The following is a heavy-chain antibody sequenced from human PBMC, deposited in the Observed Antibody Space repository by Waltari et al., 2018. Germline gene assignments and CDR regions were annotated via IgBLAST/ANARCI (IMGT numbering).Heavy chain of an antibody. D-gene: IGHD2-15*01. CDR3: ARGQKRTKGYCSGGSCPLPLDY. Sequence: QVQLQESGPGLVKPSETLSLTCTVSGGSISSYYWSWIRQPPGKGLEWIGYIYYSGSTNHNPSLKMRVTISVDTSKNQFSLKLSSVTAADTAVYYCARGQKRTKGYCSGGSCPLPLDYWGQGTLVTVSS. J-gene: IGHJ4*02. CDR2: IYYSGST. V-gene: IGHV4-59*01. CDR1: GGSISSYY.